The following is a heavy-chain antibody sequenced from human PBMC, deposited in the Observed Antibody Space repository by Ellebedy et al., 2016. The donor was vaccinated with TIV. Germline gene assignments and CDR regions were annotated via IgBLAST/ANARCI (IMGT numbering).Heavy chain of an antibody. CDR1: GGSISSDGYY. CDR3: ARVGTMVRGVIALGMDV. Sequence: SETLSLTCSVSGGSISSDGYYWSWIRQHPGKGLEWIGYIYYSGSTYYNPSLKSRVTISVDTSKNQFSLKLSSVTAADTAVYYCARVGTMVRGVIALGMDVWGQGTTVTVSS. J-gene: IGHJ6*02. V-gene: IGHV4-31*03. CDR2: IYYSGST. D-gene: IGHD3-10*01.